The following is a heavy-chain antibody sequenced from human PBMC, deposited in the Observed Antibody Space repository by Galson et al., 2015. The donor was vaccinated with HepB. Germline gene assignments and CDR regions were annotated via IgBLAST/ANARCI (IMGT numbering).Heavy chain of an antibody. D-gene: IGHD7-27*01. Sequence: ETLSLTCAVYGGSFSGYYWSWIRQPPGKGLEWIGEINHSGSTNYNPSLKSRVTISVDTSKNQFSLKLSSVTAADTAVYYCARDFELGYWYFDLWGRGTLVTVSS. CDR2: INHSGST. CDR1: GGSFSGYY. J-gene: IGHJ2*01. V-gene: IGHV4-34*01. CDR3: ARDFELGYWYFDL.